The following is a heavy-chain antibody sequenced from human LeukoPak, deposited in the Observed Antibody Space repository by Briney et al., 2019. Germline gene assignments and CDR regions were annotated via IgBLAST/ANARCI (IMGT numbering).Heavy chain of an antibody. CDR3: ARGWANYYDSNGYHDC. CDR2: ISANSGNT. Sequence: ASVKVSCKASGYTFTSYGISWVRQAPGQGLEWMAWISANSGNTNYAQKVQGRVTMTTDTSTSTAYMELRSLRPDDTAVYYCARGWANYYDSNGYHDCWGQGTLVTVSS. J-gene: IGHJ4*02. CDR1: GYTFTSYG. V-gene: IGHV1-18*01. D-gene: IGHD3-22*01.